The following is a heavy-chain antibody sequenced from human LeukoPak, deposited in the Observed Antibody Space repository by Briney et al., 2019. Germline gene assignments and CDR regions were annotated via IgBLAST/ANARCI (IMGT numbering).Heavy chain of an antibody. Sequence: GSSVKVSCKASGGTFSSYAISWVRQAPGQGLEWMGGIIPIFGTANYAQKFQGRVTITTDESTSTAYMELSSLRSEDTAVYYCARDRDYDSSGYQNWFDPWGQGTLVTVFS. V-gene: IGHV1-69*05. CDR1: GGTFSSYA. CDR3: ARDRDYDSSGYQNWFDP. D-gene: IGHD3-22*01. CDR2: IIPIFGTA. J-gene: IGHJ5*02.